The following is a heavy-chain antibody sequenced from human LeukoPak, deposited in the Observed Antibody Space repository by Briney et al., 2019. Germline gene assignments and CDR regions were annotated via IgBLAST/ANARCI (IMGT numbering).Heavy chain of an antibody. CDR3: ARGAARYYYYYGMDV. D-gene: IGHD6-6*01. Sequence: SETLSLTCTVSGGSISSYYWSWIRQPPGKGLEWIGYIYYSGSTNYNPSLKSRVTISVDTSKNQFSLKLSSVTAADRAVYYCARGAARYYYYYGMDVWGQGTTVTVSS. CDR2: IYYSGST. V-gene: IGHV4-59*01. CDR1: GGSISSYY. J-gene: IGHJ6*02.